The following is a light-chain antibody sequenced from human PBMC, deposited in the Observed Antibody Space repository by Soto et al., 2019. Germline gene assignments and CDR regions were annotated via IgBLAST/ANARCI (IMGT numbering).Light chain of an antibody. CDR1: SGAVTSGHS. J-gene: IGLJ1*01. CDR2: DTS. Sequence: QAVVTQEPSLTVSPGGTVTLTCGSSSGAVTSGHSPYWFQQKPGQAPRTLIYDTSNKHSWTPARFSGSLLGGKAALTLSGAQPEDEAEYYCLLSYSGAQVFGPGTEVTVL. CDR3: LLSYSGAQV. V-gene: IGLV7-46*01.